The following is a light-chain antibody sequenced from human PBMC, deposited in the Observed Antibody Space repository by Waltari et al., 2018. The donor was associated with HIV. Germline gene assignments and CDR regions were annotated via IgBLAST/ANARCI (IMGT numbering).Light chain of an antibody. V-gene: IGLV2-14*01. J-gene: IGLJ3*02. CDR1: SSDVGGYNY. Sequence: QSALTQPASVSGSPGQSITISCTGTSSDVGGYNYVSWHQQHPGKAPKLMIYDVTKRPSGISNRFSGSKSANTASLTISGLQAEDEADYYCSSYTSSDTLVFGGGTKVTVL. CDR2: DVT. CDR3: SSYTSSDTLV.